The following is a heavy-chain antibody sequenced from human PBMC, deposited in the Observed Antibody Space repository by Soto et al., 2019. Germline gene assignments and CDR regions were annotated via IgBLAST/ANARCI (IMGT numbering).Heavy chain of an antibody. J-gene: IGHJ4*02. V-gene: IGHV5-51*01. Sequence: PGESLKISCQGSGYRFTSSWIAWVRQLPGRDLEWMGIIYPGDSDARYSPSFQGRITISADKSISTAFLQWGSLKASDTAMYYCARQGEFCSGDNCYTDYWGQGTLVTVYS. CDR1: GYRFTSSW. D-gene: IGHD2-15*01. CDR2: IYPGDSDA. CDR3: ARQGEFCSGDNCYTDY.